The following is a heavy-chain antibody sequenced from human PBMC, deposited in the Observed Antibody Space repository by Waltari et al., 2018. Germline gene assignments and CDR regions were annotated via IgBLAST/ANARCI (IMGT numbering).Heavy chain of an antibody. CDR1: GYTLTELS. V-gene: IGHV1-24*01. CDR2: FDPEDGET. Sequence: QVQLVQSGAEVKKPGASVKVSCKVSGYTLTELSLHWVRQAPGKGLEWMGGFDPEDGETIYAQKFQGRVTMTEDTSTDTAYMELSSLRSEDTAVYYCATQYSSSSGLRGAYYFDYWGQGTLVTVSS. CDR3: ATQYSSSSGLRGAYYFDY. J-gene: IGHJ4*02. D-gene: IGHD6-6*01.